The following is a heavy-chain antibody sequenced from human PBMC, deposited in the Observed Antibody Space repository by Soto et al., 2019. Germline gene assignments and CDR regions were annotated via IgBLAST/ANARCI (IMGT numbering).Heavy chain of an antibody. V-gene: IGHV4-31*03. D-gene: IGHD3-16*01. CDR1: GGSISSVGYY. Sequence: SETLCVPCTVVGGSISSVGYYWICIRQHPGKGLEWIGYIYYSGNTYYNPSLKSRVTISVDTSKNQFSLKLSSVTAADTAVYYCARVLGVGRDWFDPWGQGTLVSVSS. J-gene: IGHJ5*02. CDR2: IYYSGNT. CDR3: ARVLGVGRDWFDP.